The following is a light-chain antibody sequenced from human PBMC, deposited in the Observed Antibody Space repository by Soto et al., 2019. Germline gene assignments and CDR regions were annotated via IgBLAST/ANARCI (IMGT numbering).Light chain of an antibody. J-gene: IGKJ5*01. CDR2: DAS. V-gene: IGKV3-11*01. Sequence: EIVLTHSPATLSLSPGQRATLSCRPSQSVSSYLAWYQQKPGQAPRLLIYDASNRATVIPAMFSGSESGTDFTLTIRGPDPEDSAVYYWQQRSNWSPTVSQGTRLEIK. CDR1: QSVSSY. CDR3: QQRSNWSPT.